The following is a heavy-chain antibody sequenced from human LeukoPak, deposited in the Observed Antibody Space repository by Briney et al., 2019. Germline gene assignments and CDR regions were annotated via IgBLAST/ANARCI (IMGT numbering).Heavy chain of an antibody. CDR1: GYTFTNYA. CDR2: INAGNGNT. D-gene: IGHD3-10*01. CDR3: AREARYGSGRLNDAFDI. J-gene: IGHJ3*02. Sequence: ASVKVSCKASGYTFTNYAMHWVRQAPGQRLEWMGWINAGNGNTKYSQKFQGRVTITRDTSASTAYMELSSLRSEDTAVYYCAREARYGSGRLNDAFDIWGQGTMVSVSS. V-gene: IGHV1-3*01.